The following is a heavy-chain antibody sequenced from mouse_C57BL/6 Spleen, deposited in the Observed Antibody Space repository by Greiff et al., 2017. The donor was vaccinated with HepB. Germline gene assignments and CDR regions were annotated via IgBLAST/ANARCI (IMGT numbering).Heavy chain of an antibody. CDR3: AREGVYYYVCSLFAY. CDR1: GYTFTSYW. Sequence: QVQLKQPGAELVKPGASVKLSCKASGYTFTSYWMHWVKQRPGQGIEWIGMIHPNSGSTNYNEKFKSKATLTVDKSSSTAYMQLSSLTSEDSAVYYCAREGVYYYVCSLFAYWGQGTLVTVSA. CDR2: IHPNSGST. V-gene: IGHV1-64*01. D-gene: IGHD1-1*01. J-gene: IGHJ3*01.